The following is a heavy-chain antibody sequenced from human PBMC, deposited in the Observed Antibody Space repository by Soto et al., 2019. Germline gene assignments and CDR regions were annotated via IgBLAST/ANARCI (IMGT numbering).Heavy chain of an antibody. Sequence: VGSLRLSCEASGFTFRSYAMIWVRQAPGKGLDWVSTISGSGHSSYDADSVKGRFTTSRDNSKNALYLRLDSLRAEDTAVYYCAKIYHYYDSSGYYSDALDIWGQGTLVTVSS. D-gene: IGHD3-22*01. CDR3: AKIYHYYDSSGYYSDALDI. CDR2: ISGSGHSS. CDR1: GFTFRSYA. J-gene: IGHJ3*02. V-gene: IGHV3-23*01.